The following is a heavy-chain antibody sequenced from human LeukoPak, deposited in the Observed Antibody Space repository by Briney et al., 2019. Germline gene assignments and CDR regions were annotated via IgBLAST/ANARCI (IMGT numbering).Heavy chain of an antibody. J-gene: IGHJ3*01. CDR3: ARGLDYGDHIDAYDL. D-gene: IGHD4-17*01. V-gene: IGHV4-4*07. Sequence: SGTLSLTCTVSGGSIRYSYWNWIRQPAGKRLEWIGRVYGSGSTNYNPSPESRATMSTDTSKNRFSLKLRSVTAADTALYYCARGLDYGDHIDAYDLWGHGTVVTVSS. CDR1: GGSIRYSY. CDR2: VYGSGST.